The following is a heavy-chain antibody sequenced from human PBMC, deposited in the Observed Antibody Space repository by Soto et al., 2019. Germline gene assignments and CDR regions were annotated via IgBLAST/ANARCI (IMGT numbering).Heavy chain of an antibody. CDR3: ARDFRGDFDY. CDR1: GFTFTNYG. Sequence: QTGGSLRLSCEASGFTFTNYGMHWVRQAPGQGLEWLAVIWYDESKKYYADPVKGRFTISRDKANNTLYLQMNTLRAEDTAVYYCARDFRGDFDYWGQGTLVTVSS. CDR2: IWYDESKK. J-gene: IGHJ4*02. D-gene: IGHD3-16*01. V-gene: IGHV3-33*08.